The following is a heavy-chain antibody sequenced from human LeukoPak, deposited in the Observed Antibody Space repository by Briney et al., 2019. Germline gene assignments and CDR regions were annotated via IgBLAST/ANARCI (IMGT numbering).Heavy chain of an antibody. V-gene: IGHV4-39*01. CDR3: ARHMGRSSGWLRYNWFDP. J-gene: IGHJ5*02. CDR2: INHSGST. CDR1: GGSISSSSYY. D-gene: IGHD6-19*01. Sequence: SETLSLTCTVSGGSISSSSYYWGWIRQPPGKGLEWIGEINHSGSTNYNPSLKSRVTISVDTSKNQFSLKLSSVTAADTAVYYCARHMGRSSGWLRYNWFDPWGQGTLVTVSS.